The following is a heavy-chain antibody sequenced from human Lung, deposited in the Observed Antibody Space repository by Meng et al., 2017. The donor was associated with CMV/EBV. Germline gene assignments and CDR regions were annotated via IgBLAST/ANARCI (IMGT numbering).Heavy chain of an antibody. Sequence: SXAASGFTFSSYWMSWVRQVPGKGLEWVANIKQDGSEIYFVDSVKGRFTISRDNAKNSMYLQMNSLRAEDTAVYYCARGEWQQLIEYFFDYWGQGXLVTVSS. CDR3: ARGEWQQLIEYFFDY. CDR1: GFTFSSYW. J-gene: IGHJ4*02. D-gene: IGHD6-13*01. V-gene: IGHV3-7*01. CDR2: IKQDGSEI.